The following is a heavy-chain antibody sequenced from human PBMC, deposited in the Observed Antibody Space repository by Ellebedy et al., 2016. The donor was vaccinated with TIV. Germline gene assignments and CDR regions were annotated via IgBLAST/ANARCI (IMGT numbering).Heavy chain of an antibody. CDR2: ISYDANNK. CDR3: AKDSGKSGWYSDY. CDR1: GFTFGHYG. J-gene: IGHJ4*02. Sequence: GESLKISCAASGFTFGHYGMHWVRQAPGKGLEWVALISYDANNKYYADSVKGRFTISRDRSKNTLYLQMNTLRAEDTAIYYCAKDSGKSGWYSDYWGQGTQVTVSS. V-gene: IGHV3-30*18. D-gene: IGHD3-10*01.